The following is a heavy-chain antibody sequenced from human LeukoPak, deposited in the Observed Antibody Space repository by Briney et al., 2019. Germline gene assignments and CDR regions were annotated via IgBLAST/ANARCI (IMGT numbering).Heavy chain of an antibody. CDR3: ARFSHVGGPAFDP. Sequence: PSETLSLTCIVSGVSITNHYWTWIRQSPGKGLEWIGYLYSNGGADYNPSLKSRLTISLDTSKNQFSLRLTSVTAADTAIYYCARFSHVGGPAFDPWGQGTLVTVSS. V-gene: IGHV4-59*08. CDR2: LYSNGGA. CDR1: GVSITNHY. D-gene: IGHD1-26*01. J-gene: IGHJ5*02.